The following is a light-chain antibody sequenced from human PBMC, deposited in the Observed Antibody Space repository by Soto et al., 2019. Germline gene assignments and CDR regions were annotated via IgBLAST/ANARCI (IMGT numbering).Light chain of an antibody. V-gene: IGKV3-20*01. CDR3: QQYGSSRT. Sequence: IMLTQSPGNLSLSPRERATLSCRASQSVSSSYLAWYQQKPGQAPRLLIYGASSRATGIPDRFSGSGSGTDFTLTISRLEPEDFAVYYCQQYGSSRTFGQRT. J-gene: IGKJ1*01. CDR1: QSVSSSY. CDR2: GAS.